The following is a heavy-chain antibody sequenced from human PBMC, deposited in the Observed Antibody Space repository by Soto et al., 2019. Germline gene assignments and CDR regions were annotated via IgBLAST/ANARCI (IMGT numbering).Heavy chain of an antibody. V-gene: IGHV3-48*04. D-gene: IGHD3-10*01. CDR3: ARFGDYGSGSY. J-gene: IGHJ4*02. CDR1: GFSFSSFS. Sequence: EVHLVESGGDLVQPGGSLRLSCAASGFSFSSFSMNWVRQAPGKGLEWVSYISGGGTTTYYADSVKGRFTISRDDAKNSLYLQMNSLQAEDTAVYYCARFGDYGSGSYWCQGTLVTVSS. CDR2: ISGGGTTT.